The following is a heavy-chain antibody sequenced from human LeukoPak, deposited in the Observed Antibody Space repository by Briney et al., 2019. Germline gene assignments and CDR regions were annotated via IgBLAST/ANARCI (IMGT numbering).Heavy chain of an antibody. J-gene: IGHJ4*02. CDR3: ARDSATIKFRH. CDR1: GGSISSSNW. V-gene: IGHV4-4*02. Sequence: SETLSLTCAVSGGSISSSNWWSWVRQPPGKGLEWIGEIYHSGSTNYSPSLKSRVTISVDKPKNQFSLKLTSVTAADTAVYYCARDSATIKFRHWGQGTVVTVSS. CDR2: IYHSGST. D-gene: IGHD5-12*01.